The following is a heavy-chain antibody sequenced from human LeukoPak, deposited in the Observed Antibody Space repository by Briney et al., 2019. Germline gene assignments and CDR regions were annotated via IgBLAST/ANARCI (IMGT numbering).Heavy chain of an antibody. Sequence: GGSLRLSCAASGFTFSSYAMSWVRQAPGKGLEWVSAISGSGGSTYYADSVKGRFTISRDNSKNTLYLQMNSLRAEDTAGYYCPKGNDLFGGTEGWFDPWGQGTLVTVSS. D-gene: IGHD2-15*01. CDR3: PKGNDLFGGTEGWFDP. CDR1: GFTFSSYA. V-gene: IGHV3-23*01. J-gene: IGHJ5*02. CDR2: ISGSGGST.